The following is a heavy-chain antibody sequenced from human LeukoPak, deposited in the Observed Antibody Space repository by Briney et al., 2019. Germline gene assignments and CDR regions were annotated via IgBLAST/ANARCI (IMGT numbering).Heavy chain of an antibody. V-gene: IGHV3-66*01. CDR3: ARYPGYSLDY. CDR1: GFSVNNLY. CDR2: IYSGDRT. J-gene: IGHJ4*02. Sequence: PGGSLRLSCAASGFSVNNLYMSWVRQAPGKGLEWVSVIYSGDRTYYADSVKGRFTISRDTSKNTVYLQMNSLRPEETAVYYCARYPGYSLDYWGQGTLVTVSS. D-gene: IGHD5-18*01.